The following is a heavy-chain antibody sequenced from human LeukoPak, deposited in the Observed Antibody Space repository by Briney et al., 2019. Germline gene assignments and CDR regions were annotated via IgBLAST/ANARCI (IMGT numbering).Heavy chain of an antibody. CDR2: TYHDSKWNT. D-gene: IGHD6-19*01. Sequence: SQTLSLTCAVSGDSLSSNNVAWNWIRQSPSRGLEWLGRTYHDSKWNTDYAVSVKGRMTINRDTSKNQFSLQLNSVTPEDTAVYYCARGCYSTFDFSDQGALVTVSS. V-gene: IGHV6-1*01. CDR1: GDSLSSNNVA. CDR3: ARGCYSTFDF. J-gene: IGHJ4*02.